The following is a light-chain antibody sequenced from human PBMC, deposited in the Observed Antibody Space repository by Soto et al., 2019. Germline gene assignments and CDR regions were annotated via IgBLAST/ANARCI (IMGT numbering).Light chain of an antibody. CDR3: QQYGSSRT. Sequence: EIVLTQSPGTLSLSPGERATLSCRASQSVSSSYLAWYQQKPGQAPRLLIYGASSRATGIPDSFSGSGSGTDFTLTNSRVDLEDFAVYSCQQYGSSRTFGQCTKVEIK. V-gene: IGKV3-20*01. J-gene: IGKJ1*01. CDR2: GAS. CDR1: QSVSSSY.